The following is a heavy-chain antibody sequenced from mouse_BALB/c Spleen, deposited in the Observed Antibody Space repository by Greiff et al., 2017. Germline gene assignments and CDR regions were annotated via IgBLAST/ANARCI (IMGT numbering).Heavy chain of an antibody. CDR1: GFTFSSYT. D-gene: IGHD2-3*01. J-gene: IGHJ4*01. Sequence: EVQRVESGGGLVKPGGSLKLSCAASGFTFSSYTMSWVRQTPEKRLEWVATISSGGSYTYYPDSVKGRFTISRDNAKNTLYLQMSSLKSEDTAMYYCTRDRGDGYYDAMDYWGQGTSVTVSS. CDR3: TRDRGDGYYDAMDY. CDR2: ISSGGSYT. V-gene: IGHV5-6-4*01.